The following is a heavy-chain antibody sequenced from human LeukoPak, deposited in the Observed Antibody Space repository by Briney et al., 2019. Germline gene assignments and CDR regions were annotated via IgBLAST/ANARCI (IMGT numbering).Heavy chain of an antibody. CDR1: GGSISSGSYY. Sequence: PSQTLSLTCTVSGGSISSGSYYWSWIRQPAGKGLEWIGRIYTSGSTNYNPSLKSRVTISVDTSKNQFSLKLSSVTAADTAVYYCARQPRRAVADDYWGQGTLVTVSS. CDR2: IYTSGST. V-gene: IGHV4-61*02. D-gene: IGHD6-19*01. J-gene: IGHJ4*02. CDR3: ARQPRRAVADDY.